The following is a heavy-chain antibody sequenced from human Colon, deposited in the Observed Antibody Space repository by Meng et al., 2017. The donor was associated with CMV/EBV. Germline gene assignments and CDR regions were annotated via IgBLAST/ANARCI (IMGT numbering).Heavy chain of an antibody. J-gene: IGHJ4*02. CDR3: ARDNSHWSKDF. V-gene: IGHV1-46*02. Sequence: SCKAFGYRFQFSSMHWVRQAPGQGLEWMRIFDPRGASTNSAQKFQGRLTLSEDRSRTTMYMELSGLRSEDTAIYYCARDNSHWSKDFWGQGTLVTVSS. D-gene: IGHD4-11*01. CDR1: GYRFQFSS. CDR2: FDPRGAST.